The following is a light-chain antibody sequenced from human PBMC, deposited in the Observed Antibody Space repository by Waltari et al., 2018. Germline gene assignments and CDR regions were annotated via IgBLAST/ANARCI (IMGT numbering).Light chain of an antibody. V-gene: IGKV1-9*01. J-gene: IGKJ3*01. CDR1: QDISSS. CDR3: QQLNSPPFT. CDR2: AAS. Sequence: DIQLTQSPSFLSASMGDRVTITCRASQDISSSLAWYQQKPGKAPNLLIYAASTLQTGVPSRFSGSGSGTEFTLTISSLQPEDFATYYCQQLNSPPFTIGPGTKVDIK.